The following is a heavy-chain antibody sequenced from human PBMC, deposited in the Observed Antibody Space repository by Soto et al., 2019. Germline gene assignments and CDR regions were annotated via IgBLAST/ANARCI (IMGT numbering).Heavy chain of an antibody. CDR3: ARTTTVAGTPEFDY. CDR2: ISYDGSTN. D-gene: IGHD6-19*01. Sequence: QVQLVESGGGVVQPGRSLRLSCAASGFTFSSFSLHWVRQAPGKGLEWLALISYDGSTNYNADSVKGRFTVSRDNSNNTLYLQLSSLTPEDTAVYYCARTTTVAGTPEFDYWGQGTLVTVSS. CDR1: GFTFSSFS. V-gene: IGHV3-30-3*01. J-gene: IGHJ4*02.